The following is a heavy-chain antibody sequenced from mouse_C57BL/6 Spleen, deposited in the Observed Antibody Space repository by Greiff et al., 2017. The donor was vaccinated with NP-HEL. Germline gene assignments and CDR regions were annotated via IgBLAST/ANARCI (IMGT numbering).Heavy chain of an antibody. J-gene: IGHJ1*03. CDR1: GFSLTSYG. D-gene: IGHD1-1*01. CDR2: IWSGGST. V-gene: IGHV2-2*01. CDR3: AREGPYYYGSSYGYFDV. Sequence: VQLVESGPGLVQPSQSLSITCTVSGFSLTSYGVHWVRQSPGKGLEWLGVIWSGGSTDYNAAFISRLSISKDNSKSQVFFKMNSLQADDTAIYYCAREGPYYYGSSYGYFDVWGTGTTVTVSS.